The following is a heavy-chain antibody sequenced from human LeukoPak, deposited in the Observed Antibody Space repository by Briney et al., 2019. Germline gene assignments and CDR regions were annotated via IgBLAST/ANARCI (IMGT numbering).Heavy chain of an antibody. D-gene: IGHD3-10*01. V-gene: IGHV3-74*01. Sequence: GGSLRLSSAASGFTFSDYWLHWVRQAPGKGLVWVSRINTDGSTINYAGSVKGRFTISRDDAKNTLYLQMNDLRAEDTAVYYCARAGSFRFDYWGQGTLVTVSS. CDR3: ARAGSFRFDY. J-gene: IGHJ4*02. CDR1: GFTFSDYW. CDR2: INTDGSTI.